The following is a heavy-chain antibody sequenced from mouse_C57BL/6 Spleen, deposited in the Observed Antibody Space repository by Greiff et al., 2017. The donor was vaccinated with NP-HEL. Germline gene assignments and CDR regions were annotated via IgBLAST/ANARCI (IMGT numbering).Heavy chain of an antibody. D-gene: IGHD2-5*01. CDR3: VRGSTIVTHYAMDY. J-gene: IGHJ4*01. CDR2: IRRKSSNYAT. Sequence: EVKLMESGGGLVQPKGSLKLSCAASGFTFNTYAMHWVRQAPGKGLEWVARIRRKSSNYATNYADSVKDRFTISRDYAQSMLYLQMNNLKTEDTAMYYCVRGSTIVTHYAMDYWGQGTSVTVSS. CDR1: GFTFNTYA. V-gene: IGHV10-3*01.